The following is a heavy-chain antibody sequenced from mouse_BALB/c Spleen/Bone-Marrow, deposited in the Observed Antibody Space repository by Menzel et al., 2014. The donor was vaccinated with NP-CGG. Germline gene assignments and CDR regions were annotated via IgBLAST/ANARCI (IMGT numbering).Heavy chain of an antibody. CDR2: IYPGTGTT. J-gene: IGHJ2*01. Sequence: LLESGPELVTPGASVKLSCKTSGYIFTTYWIHWVKQRSGQGLEWIARIYPGTGTTYYNEKFKGKATLTADKSSSTACMQRSSVKSEYYGVCFRANRPLFAYRRQGTLVTASS. CDR3: ANRPLFAY. CDR1: GYIFTTYW. V-gene: IGHV1S132*01.